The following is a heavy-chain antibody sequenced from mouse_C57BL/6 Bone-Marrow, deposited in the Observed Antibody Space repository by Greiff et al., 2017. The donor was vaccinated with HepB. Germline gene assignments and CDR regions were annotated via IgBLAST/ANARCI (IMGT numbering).Heavy chain of an antibody. V-gene: IGHV1-63*01. D-gene: IGHD2-4*01. Sequence: VQLVESGAELVRPGTSVKMSCKASGYTFTNYWIGWAKQRPGHGLEWIGDIYPGGGYTNYNEKFKGKATLTADKSSSTAYMQFSSLTSEDSAIYYCARGRYDYDWAMDYWGQGTSVTVSS. J-gene: IGHJ4*01. CDR1: GYTFTNYW. CDR2: IYPGGGYT. CDR3: ARGRYDYDWAMDY.